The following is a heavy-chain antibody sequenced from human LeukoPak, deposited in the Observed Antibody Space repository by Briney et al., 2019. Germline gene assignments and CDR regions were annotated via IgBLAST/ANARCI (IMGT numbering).Heavy chain of an antibody. V-gene: IGHV3-30-3*01. J-gene: IGHJ4*02. CDR2: ISYDGSNK. Sequence: GGSLRLSCAASGFTFSSYAMHWVRQAPGKGLEWVAVISYDGSNKYYADSVKGRFTISRDNSKNTLYLQMNSLRAEDTAVYYCARDIQYSSSFGYWGQGTLVTVSS. D-gene: IGHD6-13*01. CDR3: ARDIQYSSSFGY. CDR1: GFTFSSYA.